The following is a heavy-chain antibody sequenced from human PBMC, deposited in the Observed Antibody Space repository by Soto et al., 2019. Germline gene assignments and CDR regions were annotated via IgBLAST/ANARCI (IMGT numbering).Heavy chain of an antibody. CDR3: AKWAGGFDY. Sequence: QVQLVESGGGVVQPGRSLRLSCASSGFTFSSYGMHWVRQAPGKGLEWVAVISYDGSYKYYADSVKGRFTISRDNSKNTLYLQMNSLRAEDTALYCCAKWAGGFDYWGQGTLVTVSS. J-gene: IGHJ4*02. V-gene: IGHV3-30*18. CDR1: GFTFSSYG. CDR2: ISYDGSYK.